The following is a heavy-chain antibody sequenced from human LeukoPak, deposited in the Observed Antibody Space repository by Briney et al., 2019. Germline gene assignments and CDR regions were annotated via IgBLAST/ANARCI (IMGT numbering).Heavy chain of an antibody. CDR3: AHRVSYCSGGSCYWSFDL. CDR2: IYWDDDR. D-gene: IGHD2-15*01. J-gene: IGHJ2*01. V-gene: IGHV2-5*02. Sequence: SGPTLVKPTQTLTLTCTFSEFSLRTRGVGVGWIRQPPGKALEWLALIYWDDDRRYSPSLRSRLTITKDTSKNQVVLTMTNMDPVDTATYYCAHRVSYCSGGSCYWSFDLWGRGTLVTVSS. CDR1: EFSLRTRGVG.